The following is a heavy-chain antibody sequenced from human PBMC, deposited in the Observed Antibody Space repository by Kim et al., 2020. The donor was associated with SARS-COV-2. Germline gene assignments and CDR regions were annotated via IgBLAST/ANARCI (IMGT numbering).Heavy chain of an antibody. D-gene: IGHD3-22*01. CDR3: AKDVRQPNPMIVVALWNY. V-gene: IGHV3-23*01. Sequence: KGRFTISRDNSKNTLYLQMNSLRAEDTAVYYCAKDVRQPNPMIVVALWNYWGQGTLVTVSS. J-gene: IGHJ4*02.